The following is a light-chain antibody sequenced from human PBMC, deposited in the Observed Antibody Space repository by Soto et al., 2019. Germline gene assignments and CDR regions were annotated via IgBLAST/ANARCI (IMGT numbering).Light chain of an antibody. CDR2: EVS. CDR1: SSDVGGYNY. Sequence: QSALTQPPSASGSPGQSVTISCTGTSSDVGGYNYGSWYQQHPGKAPKIMIYEVSKRPSGVPDRFSGSKSGNTASLTVSGLQDEDEADYYCSSYAGSNNLVFGGGTKVTVL. V-gene: IGLV2-8*01. J-gene: IGLJ2*01. CDR3: SSYAGSNNLV.